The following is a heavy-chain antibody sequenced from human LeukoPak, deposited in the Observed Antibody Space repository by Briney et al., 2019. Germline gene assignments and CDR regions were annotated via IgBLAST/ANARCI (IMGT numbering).Heavy chain of an antibody. D-gene: IGHD2-2*03. V-gene: IGHV1-8*01. CDR3: ARGARYMDIPFDY. CDR1: GYTFTSYD. J-gene: IGHJ4*02. CDR2: MNPNSGNT. Sequence: GASVKVSCKASGYTFTSYDINWVRQATGQGLEWMRWMNPNSGNTGYAQKFQGRVTMTRNTSISTAYMELSSLRSEDTAVYYCARGARYMDIPFDYWGQGTLVTVSS.